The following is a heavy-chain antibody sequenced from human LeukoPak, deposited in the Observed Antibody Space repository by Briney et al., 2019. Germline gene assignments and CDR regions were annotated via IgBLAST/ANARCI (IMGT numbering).Heavy chain of an antibody. D-gene: IGHD3-16*02. Sequence: GGSLRLSCAASGFTFSSYAMSWVRQAPGKGLEWVSAISGSGGSTYYADSVKGRFTISRDNSKNTLYLQMNSLRAEDTAVYYCAASYDYVWGSYRCTSDYWGQGTLVTVSS. CDR2: ISGSGGST. J-gene: IGHJ4*02. CDR3: AASYDYVWGSYRCTSDY. V-gene: IGHV3-23*01. CDR1: GFTFSSYA.